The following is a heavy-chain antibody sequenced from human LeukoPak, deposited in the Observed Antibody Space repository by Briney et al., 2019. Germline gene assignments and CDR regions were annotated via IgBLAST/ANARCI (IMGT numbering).Heavy chain of an antibody. CDR3: VRHPGSYNVLTGYSYYFDY. CDR2: IKHDGSDH. CDR1: GFTFGSYW. D-gene: IGHD3-9*01. Sequence: PGGSLRPSCVGSGFTFGSYWMSRVRQAPGKGLEWVANIKHDGSDHYYADSVAGRFTISRDNAKNSLYLEMSSLRAEDAAVYFCVRHPGSYNVLTGYSYYFDYWGQGTLVTVSS. V-gene: IGHV3-7*01. J-gene: IGHJ4*02.